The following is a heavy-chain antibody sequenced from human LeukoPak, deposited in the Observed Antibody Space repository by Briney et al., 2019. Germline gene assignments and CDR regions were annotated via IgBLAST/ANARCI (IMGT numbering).Heavy chain of an antibody. CDR3: ARGGVRITMVRGVPAYGMDV. CDR2: INPNSGVT. Sequence: GASVKVSCKASGYTFTGYYMHWVRQAPGQGLEWMGWINPNSGVTNYAQKFQGRVTMTRDTSISTAYMELSRLRSDDTAVYYCARGGVRITMVRGVPAYGMDVWGQGTTVTVSS. CDR1: GYTFTGYY. D-gene: IGHD3-10*01. J-gene: IGHJ6*02. V-gene: IGHV1-2*02.